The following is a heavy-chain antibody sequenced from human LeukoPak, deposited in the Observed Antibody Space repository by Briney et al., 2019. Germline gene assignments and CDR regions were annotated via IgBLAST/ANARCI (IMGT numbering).Heavy chain of an antibody. V-gene: IGHV3-23*01. CDR2: ISGSGGST. CDR3: AKDPDYYDSSGHDY. Sequence: GGSLRLSCAASGFTFSSYGMSWVRQAPGKGLEWVSAISGSGGSTYYADSVKGRFTISRDNSKNTLYLQMNSLRAEDTAVYYCAKDPDYYDSSGHDYWGQGTLVTVSS. D-gene: IGHD3-22*01. J-gene: IGHJ4*02. CDR1: GFTFSSYG.